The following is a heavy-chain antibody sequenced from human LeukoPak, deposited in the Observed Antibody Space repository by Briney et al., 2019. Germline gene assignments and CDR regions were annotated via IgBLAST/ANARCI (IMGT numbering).Heavy chain of an antibody. Sequence: GGSLRLSCVASGFTFSSYWMTWVRQAPGKGLEWLANIKEDGSIQYYLDSVRGRFTISRDNAKTSVYLQLNTLRADDTAVYYCARDVWTGVAVSDYWGQGTLVTVSS. J-gene: IGHJ4*02. CDR3: ARDVWTGVAVSDY. CDR1: GFTFSSYW. CDR2: IKEDGSIQ. D-gene: IGHD6-19*01. V-gene: IGHV3-7*01.